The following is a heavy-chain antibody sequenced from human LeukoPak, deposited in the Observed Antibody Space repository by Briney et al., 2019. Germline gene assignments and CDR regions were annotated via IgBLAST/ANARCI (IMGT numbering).Heavy chain of an antibody. Sequence: PGGSLRLSCAASGFTFSSYSMNWVRQAPGKGLEWVSYISTSSTTIYYADSVKGRFTISRDNAKNSLYLQMSSLRAEDTAVYYCARDHDFWSGSDTFDIWGQGTMVTVSS. CDR2: ISTSSTTI. J-gene: IGHJ3*02. D-gene: IGHD3-3*01. CDR1: GFTFSSYS. V-gene: IGHV3-48*01. CDR3: ARDHDFWSGSDTFDI.